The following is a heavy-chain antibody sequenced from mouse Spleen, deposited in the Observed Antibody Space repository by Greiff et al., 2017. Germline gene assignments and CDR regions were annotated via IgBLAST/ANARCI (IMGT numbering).Heavy chain of an antibody. CDR1: GYTFTSYT. CDR2: INPSSGYT. CDR3: AREGYGYFDV. D-gene: IGHD2-10*02. Sequence: VQLVESGAELARPGASVKMSCKASGYTFTSYTMHWVKQRPGQGLEWIGYINPSSGYTKYNQKFKDKATLTADKSSSTAYMQLSSLTSEDSAVYYCAREGYGYFDVWGAGTTVTVSS. J-gene: IGHJ1*01. V-gene: IGHV1-4*01.